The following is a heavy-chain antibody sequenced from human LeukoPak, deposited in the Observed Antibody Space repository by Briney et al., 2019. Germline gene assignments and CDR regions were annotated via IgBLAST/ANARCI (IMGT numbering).Heavy chain of an antibody. D-gene: IGHD3-22*01. CDR1: GFTVSSNY. J-gene: IGHJ5*02. CDR2: ISYDGSNK. CDR3: ARDSSSGWFDP. Sequence: GGSLRLSCAASGFTVSSNYMSWVRQAPGKGLEWVAVISYDGSNKYYVDSVKGRFTISRDNSKNTLYLQMNSLRAEDTAVYYCARDSSSGWFDPWGQGTLVTVSS. V-gene: IGHV3-30*03.